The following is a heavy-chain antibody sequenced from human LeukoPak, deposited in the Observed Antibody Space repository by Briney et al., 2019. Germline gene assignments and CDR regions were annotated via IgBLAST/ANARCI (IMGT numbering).Heavy chain of an antibody. CDR3: ATSIVGARYYFDY. CDR1: GYTFTDYY. J-gene: IGHJ4*02. CDR2: VDPEDGEA. D-gene: IGHD1-26*01. Sequence: ASVKVSCKASGYTFTDYYMHWVQQAPGKGLEWMGRVDPEDGEAIYAEKFQGRVTITADTSTDTAYMELSSLRSEDTAVYYCATSIVGARYYFDYWGQGTLVTVSS. V-gene: IGHV1-69-2*01.